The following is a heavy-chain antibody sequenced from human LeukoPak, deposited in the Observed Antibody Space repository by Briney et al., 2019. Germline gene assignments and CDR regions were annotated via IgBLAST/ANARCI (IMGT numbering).Heavy chain of an antibody. V-gene: IGHV4-39*07. CDR1: GGSISSSSYY. Sequence: PSETLSLTCTVSGGSISSSSYYWGWIRQPPGKGLEWIGSIYYSGSTYYNPSLKSRVTISVDTSKNQFSLKLSSVTAADTAVYYCARDYYDSSGGDAFDIWGQGTMVTVSS. J-gene: IGHJ3*02. CDR2: IYYSGST. D-gene: IGHD3-22*01. CDR3: ARDYYDSSGGDAFDI.